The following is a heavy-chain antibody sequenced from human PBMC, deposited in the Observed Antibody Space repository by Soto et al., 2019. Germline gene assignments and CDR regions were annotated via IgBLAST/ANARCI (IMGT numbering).Heavy chain of an antibody. CDR2: IIPIFGTA. J-gene: IGHJ1*01. Sequence: SVKVSCKASGGTFSSYAISWVRQAPGQGLEWMGGIIPIFGTANYAQKFQGRVTITADESTSTAYMELSSLRSEDTAVYYCARGDHYDFWSGYYTSEYFQHWGQGTLVTVSS. CDR3: ARGDHYDFWSGYYTSEYFQH. D-gene: IGHD3-3*01. CDR1: GGTFSSYA. V-gene: IGHV1-69*13.